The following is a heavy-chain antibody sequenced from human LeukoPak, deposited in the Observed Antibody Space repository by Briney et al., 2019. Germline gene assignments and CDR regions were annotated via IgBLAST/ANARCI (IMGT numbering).Heavy chain of an antibody. V-gene: IGHV4-59*01. CDR1: GGSISSYY. CDR3: ARAAIEGATTDLDY. Sequence: PSETLSLTCTVSGGSISSYYWSWIRQPPGKGLEWIGYIYYDGSFNYNPSLKSRVTISVDTSRNQFSLKVTSVTAADTAVYYCARAAIEGATTDLDYWGQGTPVTVSS. D-gene: IGHD1-26*01. J-gene: IGHJ4*02. CDR2: IYYDGSF.